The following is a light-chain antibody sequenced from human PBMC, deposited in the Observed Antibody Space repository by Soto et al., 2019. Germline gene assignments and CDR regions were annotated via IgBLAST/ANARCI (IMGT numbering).Light chain of an antibody. Sequence: EIVLTEPPGTLPLSPGERASLSCKASHSIRSNYVAWYQQKPGQAPRVLIYGASTRATNIPARFSGSGSGTDFTLTISSLEPEDFAVYYCQQRSNWPRTWTFGQGTKVEIK. CDR2: GAS. CDR3: QQRSNWPRTWT. CDR1: HSIRSNY. V-gene: IGKV3D-20*02. J-gene: IGKJ1*01.